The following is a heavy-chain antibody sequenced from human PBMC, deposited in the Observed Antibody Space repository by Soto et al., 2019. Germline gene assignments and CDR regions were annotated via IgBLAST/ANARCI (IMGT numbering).Heavy chain of an antibody. CDR3: ARSSHSSNDCLDS. CDR1: GGSVSSSNYY. Sequence: QVQLQESGPGLVKPSETLSLTCSVSGGSVSSSNYYWVWIRQPPGKGLEFIGSIYYTGSTYYNPSLKSRVTISVDTSKNQFSLKLNSVTAADTAVYYCARSSHSSNDCLDSWGEGTLVTVSS. CDR2: IYYTGST. J-gene: IGHJ4*02. V-gene: IGHV4-39*01. D-gene: IGHD6-6*01.